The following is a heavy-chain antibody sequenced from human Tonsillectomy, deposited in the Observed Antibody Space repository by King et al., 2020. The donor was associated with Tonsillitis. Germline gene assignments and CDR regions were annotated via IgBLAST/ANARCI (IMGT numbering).Heavy chain of an antibody. Sequence: VQLQQWGAGLLKPSEALSLTCAVYGGSISGYYWSWIRQPPGKGLEWIGEINHSGSTNCNPSLKSRVTISVDTSKNQFSLKLSSVTAADTAVYYCARGPEEEPQLVGDWFDPWGQGTLVTVSS. CDR3: ARGPEEEPQLVGDWFDP. CDR1: GGSISGYY. CDR2: INHSGST. J-gene: IGHJ5*02. D-gene: IGHD6-13*01. V-gene: IGHV4-34*01.